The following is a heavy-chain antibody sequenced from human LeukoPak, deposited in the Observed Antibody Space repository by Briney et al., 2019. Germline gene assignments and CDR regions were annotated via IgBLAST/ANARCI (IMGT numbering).Heavy chain of an antibody. CDR3: ARNIVGAYYFDY. V-gene: IGHV1-8*01. J-gene: IGHJ4*02. CDR1: GYTFTSYD. Sequence: GASVKVSCKASGYTFTSYDINWVRQATGQGLEWMGWMNPNSGNTGYAQKFQGRVTMTRNTSISTAYMELSSLRSEDTAVYYCARNIVGAYYFDYWGQGTLVTVSS. CDR2: MNPNSGNT. D-gene: IGHD1-26*01.